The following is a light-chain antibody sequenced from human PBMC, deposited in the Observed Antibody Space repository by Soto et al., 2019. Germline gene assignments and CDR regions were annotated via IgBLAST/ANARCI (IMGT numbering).Light chain of an antibody. V-gene: IGLV1-40*01. CDR2: GGS. CDR3: HSYDINLIATV. CDR1: SSNIGAGYD. Sequence: QSVLTQPPPVSGAPGQRATISCTGSSSNIGAGYDVHWYQHQPGTAPKLLIYGGSSRPSGVPDRFSGSKSGTSASLAITGLQAGDEADYYCHSYDINLIATVCGSGTKGAGL. J-gene: IGLJ1*01.